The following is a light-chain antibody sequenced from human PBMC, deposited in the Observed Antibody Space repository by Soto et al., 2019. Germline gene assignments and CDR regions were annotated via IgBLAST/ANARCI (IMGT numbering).Light chain of an antibody. CDR2: RNI. CDR3: ATWDYSLNGFYV. Sequence: SVLTPPPSASGTPGQGVTISCSGSTSKIGSNYVYWFQLLPGTAPKLLICRNIQRPSGVPDRISGSKSGTSASLAIRGLRSDDEAYYFCATWDYSLNGFYVFGTGTKVTVL. CDR1: TSKIGSNY. V-gene: IGLV1-47*01. J-gene: IGLJ1*01.